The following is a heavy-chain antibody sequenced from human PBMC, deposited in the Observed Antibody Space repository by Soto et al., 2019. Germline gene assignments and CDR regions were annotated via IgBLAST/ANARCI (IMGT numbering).Heavy chain of an antibody. D-gene: IGHD5-12*01. Sequence: RYTSKPASQGPGKGLEWVSYISDSSIYIFYDDSVKGRFTISRDNAKNSLFLQMNSLRAEDTAIYYCVRGLPNLKVANYSGYWGQG. CDR3: VRGLPNLKVANYSGY. CDR2: ISDSSIYI. CDR1: RYT. J-gene: IGHJ4*02. V-gene: IGHV3-21*01.